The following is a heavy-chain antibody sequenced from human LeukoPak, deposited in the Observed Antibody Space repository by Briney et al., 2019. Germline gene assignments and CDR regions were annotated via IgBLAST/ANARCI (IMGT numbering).Heavy chain of an antibody. Sequence: GSLRLSCAASGFTFSAYEMNWVRQAPGKGLEWVSYIGSSGSTVYYADSVKGRFTISRDNAKNSLYLQMNSLRAEDTAVYYCARDIPKRFHYYDSSGQYDYWGQGTLVTVSS. V-gene: IGHV3-48*03. CDR3: ARDIPKRFHYYDSSGQYDY. CDR1: GFTFSAYE. D-gene: IGHD3-22*01. CDR2: IGSSGSTV. J-gene: IGHJ4*02.